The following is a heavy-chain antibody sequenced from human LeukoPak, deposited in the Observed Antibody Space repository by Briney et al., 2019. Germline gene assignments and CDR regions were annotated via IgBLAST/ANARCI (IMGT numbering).Heavy chain of an antibody. J-gene: IGHJ2*01. CDR1: GFTFSGYW. V-gene: IGHV3-74*01. D-gene: IGHD4-17*01. CDR2: ITGDGSST. CDR3: ARDTGWYFDL. Sequence: PGGSLRLFCAASGFTFSGYWMRWLRHVPGKGVVWVSRITGDGSSTTYADSVKGRLTISRDNAKNTVFLQMISLRAEDTAVYYCARDTGWYFDLWGRGTLVTVSS.